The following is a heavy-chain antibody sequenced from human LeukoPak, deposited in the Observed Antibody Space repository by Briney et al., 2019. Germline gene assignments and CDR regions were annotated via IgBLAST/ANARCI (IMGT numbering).Heavy chain of an antibody. Sequence: SQTLSLTCKVSGGSISRGGYYWSWIRQPPGKGLEWIGYIHHSGSTYYNPSLKSRVTLSVDRSKNQFSLKLSSVTAADTAVYYCARGPRELLVRRWFDPWGQGTLVTVSS. CDR2: IHHSGST. V-gene: IGHV4-30-2*01. CDR3: ARGPRELLVRRWFDP. D-gene: IGHD6-6*01. CDR1: GGSISRGGYY. J-gene: IGHJ5*02.